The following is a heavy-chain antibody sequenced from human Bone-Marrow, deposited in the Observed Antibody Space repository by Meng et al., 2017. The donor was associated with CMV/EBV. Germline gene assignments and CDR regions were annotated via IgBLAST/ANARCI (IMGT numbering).Heavy chain of an antibody. CDR3: ARDQKALFDP. V-gene: IGHV1-69*10. J-gene: IGHJ5*02. CDR2: IIPILGIA. Sequence: SVKVSCKASGYTFTGYYMHWVRQAPGQGLEWMGGIIPILGIANYAQKFQGRVTIAADKSTSTAYMELSSLRSEDTAVYYCARDQKALFDPWGQGTRVTVSS. CDR1: GYTFTGYY.